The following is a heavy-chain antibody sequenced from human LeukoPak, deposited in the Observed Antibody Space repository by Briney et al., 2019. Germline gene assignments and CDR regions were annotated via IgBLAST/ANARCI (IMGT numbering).Heavy chain of an antibody. J-gene: IGHJ4*02. CDR1: GGSFSGYY. CDR2: INHSGST. CDR3: ARRRSGTSD. V-gene: IGHV4-34*01. D-gene: IGHD3-10*01. Sequence: SETLSLTCAVYGGSFSGYYWSWIRQPPGKGLEWIGEINHSGSTNYNPSLKSRVTISVDTSKNQFSLKLSSVTAADTAVYYCARRRSGTSDWGQGTLVTVSS.